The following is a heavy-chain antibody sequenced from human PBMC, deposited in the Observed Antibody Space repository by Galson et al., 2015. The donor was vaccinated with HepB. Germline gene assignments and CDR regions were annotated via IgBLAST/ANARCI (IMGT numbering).Heavy chain of an antibody. CDR3: ARDSSFWSGYPNYYYYGMDV. CDR2: ISYDGSNK. J-gene: IGHJ6*02. CDR1: GFTFSSYG. Sequence: SLRLSCAASGFTFSSYGMHWVRQAPGKGLEWVAVISYDGSNKYYADSVKGRFTISRDNSKNTLYLQMNSLRAEDTAVYYCARDSSFWSGYPNYYYYGMDVWGQGTTVTVSS. D-gene: IGHD3-3*01. V-gene: IGHV3-30*03.